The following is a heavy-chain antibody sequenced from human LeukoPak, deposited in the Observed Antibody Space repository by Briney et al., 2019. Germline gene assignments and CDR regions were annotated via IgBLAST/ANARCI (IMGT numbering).Heavy chain of an antibody. CDR2: IWYDGTDK. CDR1: GFTFSTYG. J-gene: IGHJ6*02. Sequence: GRSLRLSCAASGFTFSTYGMHWVRQAPGQGLEGVTFIWYDGTDKNYADSVKGRFTISRDNSKNTLYLQMNSLRAEDTAVYYCARSGSTYYYGMDVWGQGTTVTVSS. V-gene: IGHV3-33*08. D-gene: IGHD3-10*01. CDR3: ARSGSTYYYGMDV.